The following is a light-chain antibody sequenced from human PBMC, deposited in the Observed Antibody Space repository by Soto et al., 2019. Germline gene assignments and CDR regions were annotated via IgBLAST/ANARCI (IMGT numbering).Light chain of an antibody. CDR1: SSNIGAGYD. CDR2: GNS. J-gene: IGLJ2*01. Sequence: QSVLTQPPSVSGAPGQRVTISCTGSSSNIGAGYDVHWYQQLPGTAPKLLIYGNSNRPSGVPDRFSGSKSGTSASLAITGLQAEDEADYYCQSYDRSLSGVVFCGGTKLTVL. V-gene: IGLV1-40*01. CDR3: QSYDRSLSGVV.